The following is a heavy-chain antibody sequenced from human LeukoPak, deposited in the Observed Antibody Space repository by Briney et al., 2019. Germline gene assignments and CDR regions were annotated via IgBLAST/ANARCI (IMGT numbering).Heavy chain of an antibody. CDR1: GYTFTSYG. Sequence: ASVKVSCKASGYTFTSYGISWVRQAPGQGLEWMGWISAYNGNTNYAQKLQGRVTMTTDTSTSTAYMELRSLRSDDTAVYYCAAGGGYYGSGSYYTHYYGMDVWGQGTTVTVSS. J-gene: IGHJ6*02. V-gene: IGHV1-18*01. CDR2: ISAYNGNT. CDR3: AAGGGYYGSGSYYTHYYGMDV. D-gene: IGHD3-10*01.